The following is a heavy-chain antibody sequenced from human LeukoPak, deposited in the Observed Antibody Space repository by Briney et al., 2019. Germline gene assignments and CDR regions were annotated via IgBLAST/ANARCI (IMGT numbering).Heavy chain of an antibody. CDR1: GGSISSYY. Sequence: SETLSLTCTVSGGSISSYYWSWIRQPPGKGLEWIGYIYYSGSTNYNPFLKSRVTISVDTSKNQFSLKLSSVTAADTAVYYCARVVRSSGWYALSWGQGTLVTVSS. D-gene: IGHD6-19*01. CDR3: ARVVRSSGWYALS. V-gene: IGHV4-59*01. CDR2: IYYSGST. J-gene: IGHJ4*02.